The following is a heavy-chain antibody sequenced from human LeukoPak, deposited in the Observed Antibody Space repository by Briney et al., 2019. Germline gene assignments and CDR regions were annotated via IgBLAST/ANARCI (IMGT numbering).Heavy chain of an antibody. V-gene: IGHV3-20*04. J-gene: IGHJ4*02. Sequence: GGSLKLSCAASGFTFTDYGMSWVRQAPGQGLEWMSRIDCNGGSTGYADSVKGRFTISRDDAKNSLYLQMNSLRAEDTALYYCARDADYYFDQWGQGTLVTVSS. CDR3: ARDADYYFDQ. CDR1: GFTFTDYG. CDR2: IDCNGGST.